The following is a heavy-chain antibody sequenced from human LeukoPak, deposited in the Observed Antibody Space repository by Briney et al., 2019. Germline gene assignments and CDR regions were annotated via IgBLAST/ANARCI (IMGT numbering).Heavy chain of an antibody. V-gene: IGHV3-21*01. D-gene: IGHD3-22*01. CDR2: ISSSSSYT. Sequence: GGSLRLSCAASGFTLSSYSMNWVRQAPGKGLEWVSSISSSSSYTYYADSVKGRFTISRDNAKNSLYLQMNSLRAEDTAVYYCARARDYYDSSGYSYWGQGTLVTVSS. CDR3: ARARDYYDSSGYSY. CDR1: GFTLSSYS. J-gene: IGHJ4*02.